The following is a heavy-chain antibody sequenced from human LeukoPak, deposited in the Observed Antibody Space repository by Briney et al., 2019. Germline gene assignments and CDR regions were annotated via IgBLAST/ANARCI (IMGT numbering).Heavy chain of an antibody. CDR2: IYYSGST. Sequence: PSETLSLTCSVSGGSISSYYWSWIRQPPGKGLECIGYIYYSGSTNYNPSLKSRVTISIDTSKNQFSLKLSSVTAADTAVYYCARGFVSSGRFDPWGREPWSPSPQ. CDR1: GGSISSYY. J-gene: IGHJ5*02. CDR3: ARGFVSSGRFDP. V-gene: IGHV4-59*01. D-gene: IGHD6-19*01.